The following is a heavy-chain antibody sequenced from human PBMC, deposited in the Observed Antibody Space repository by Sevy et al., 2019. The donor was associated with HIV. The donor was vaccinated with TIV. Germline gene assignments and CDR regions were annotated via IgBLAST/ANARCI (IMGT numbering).Heavy chain of an antibody. D-gene: IGHD4-17*01. V-gene: IGHV3-48*03. CDR3: ARDLPPSATTVAHFDS. Sequence: GGSLRLSCVASGFTFSSYEVNWVRQAPGKGLEWVSYISNSGTSMYYSDSVKGRFTISRDNARNSLYLQMNSLRAEDTAVYYCARDLPPSATTVAHFDSWGQGTLVTVSS. CDR2: ISNSGTSM. CDR1: GFTFSSYE. J-gene: IGHJ4*02.